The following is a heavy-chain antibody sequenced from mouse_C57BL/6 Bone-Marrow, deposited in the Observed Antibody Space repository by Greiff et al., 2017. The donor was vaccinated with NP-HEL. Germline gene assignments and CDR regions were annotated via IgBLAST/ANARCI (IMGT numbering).Heavy chain of an antibody. J-gene: IGHJ2*01. CDR1: GYTFTDYE. Sequence: QVQLKQSGAELVRPGASVTLSCKASGYTFTDYEMHWVKQTPVHGLEWIGAIDPETGGTAYNQKFKGKAILTADKSSSTAYMELRSLTSEDSAVYYCKDYGSSPGYWGQGTTLTVSS. CDR3: KDYGSSPGY. V-gene: IGHV1-15*01. CDR2: IDPETGGT. D-gene: IGHD1-1*01.